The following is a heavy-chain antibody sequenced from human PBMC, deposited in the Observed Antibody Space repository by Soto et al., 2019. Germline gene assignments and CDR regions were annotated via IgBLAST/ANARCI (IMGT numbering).Heavy chain of an antibody. J-gene: IGHJ4*02. Sequence: GASVKVSCKASGYTFTSYGISWVRQAPGQGLEWMGWISAYNGNTNYAQKLQGRVTMTTDTSTSTAYMELRSLRSDDTAVYYCARDLGYCSSTSCYGYFDYWGQGTLVTVSS. CDR3: ARDLGYCSSTSCYGYFDY. D-gene: IGHD2-2*01. CDR1: GYTFTSYG. V-gene: IGHV1-18*01. CDR2: ISAYNGNT.